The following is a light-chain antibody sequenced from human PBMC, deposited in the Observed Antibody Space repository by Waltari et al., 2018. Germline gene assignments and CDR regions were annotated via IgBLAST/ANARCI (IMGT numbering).Light chain of an antibody. CDR3: QSYDISLNGWV. J-gene: IGLJ3*02. Sequence: QSVLTPQPSVSGAPGQRATISCTGNSANIGTGHAVHWYQQFPGTPPRLLIFDNRSRPSGVPDRFSGSKSGTSASLAITGLQAEDEADYYCQSYDISLNGWVFGGGTKLTVL. V-gene: IGLV1-40*01. CDR1: SANIGTGHA. CDR2: DNR.